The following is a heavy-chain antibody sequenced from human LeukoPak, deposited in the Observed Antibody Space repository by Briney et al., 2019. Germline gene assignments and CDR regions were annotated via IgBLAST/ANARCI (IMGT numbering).Heavy chain of an antibody. V-gene: IGHV3-7*03. CDR2: IKEDGSEK. Sequence: GGSLRLSCAASGFSFSTYWMTWVRQAPGKGLEWVANIKEDGSEKYCANSVRGRFTISRDNAKNSLYLQMNSLRAEDTAVYYCTRAKYVWGSCIDHWGQGTLVTVSS. D-gene: IGHD3-16*01. J-gene: IGHJ4*02. CDR1: GFSFSTYW. CDR3: TRAKYVWGSCIDH.